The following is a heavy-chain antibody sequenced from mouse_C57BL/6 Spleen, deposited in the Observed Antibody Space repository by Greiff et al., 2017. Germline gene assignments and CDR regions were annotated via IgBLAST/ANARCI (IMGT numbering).Heavy chain of an antibody. CDR2: IYPRDRST. Sequence: QVQLQQSDAELVKPGASVKISCTVSGYTFTDHTIHWMKQRPEQGLEWIGYIYPRDRSTKYNEKFKGKATLTADKSSSTDYMQLNSLTSEDSAVYFCARYEFEIDYIDYWGQGTALTVSS. D-gene: IGHD2-12*01. CDR3: ARYEFEIDYIDY. CDR1: GYTFTDHT. J-gene: IGHJ2*01. V-gene: IGHV1-78*01.